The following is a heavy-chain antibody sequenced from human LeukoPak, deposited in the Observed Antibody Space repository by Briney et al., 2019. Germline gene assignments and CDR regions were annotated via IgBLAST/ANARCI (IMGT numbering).Heavy chain of an antibody. CDR3: AKAAMIVVVITTGIDY. J-gene: IGHJ4*02. Sequence: GSLRLSCAASGFTFSSYAMSWVRQAPGKGLEWASVISGSGDSTYYADSVKGRFTISRDNSKNTLYLQMNSLRAEDTAVYYCAKAAMIVVVITTGIDYWGQGTLVTVSS. CDR1: GFTFSSYA. D-gene: IGHD3-22*01. V-gene: IGHV3-23*01. CDR2: ISGSGDST.